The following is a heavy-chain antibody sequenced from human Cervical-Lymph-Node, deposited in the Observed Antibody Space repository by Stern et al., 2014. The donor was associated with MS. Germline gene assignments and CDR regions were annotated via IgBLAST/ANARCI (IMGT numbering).Heavy chain of an antibody. CDR1: GFTFSGSA. CDR3: CTSTTVTTNY. V-gene: IGHV3-73*01. J-gene: IGHJ4*02. Sequence: EDKLVESGGGLVQPGGSLKLSCAASGFTFSGSAMHWVRQASGKGLEWVGRIRSKANSYATAYAASVKGRFNMSRDDSKNTAYLQMNSLKTEDTAVYYCCTSTTVTTNYWGQGTLVTVSS. D-gene: IGHD4-17*01. CDR2: IRSKANSYAT.